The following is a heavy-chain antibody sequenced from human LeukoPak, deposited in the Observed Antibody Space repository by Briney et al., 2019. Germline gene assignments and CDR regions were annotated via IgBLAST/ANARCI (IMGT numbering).Heavy chain of an antibody. CDR2: INHSGST. V-gene: IGHV4-34*01. D-gene: IGHD5-24*01. CDR1: GGSFSGYY. J-gene: IGHJ1*01. Sequence: SETLSLTCAVYGGSFSGYYWSWIRQPPGKGLEWIGEINHSGSTNYNPSLKSRVTISVDTSKNQFSLKLSSVTAADTAVYYCARILEMATSPAGYFQHWGQGTLVTVSS. CDR3: ARILEMATSPAGYFQH.